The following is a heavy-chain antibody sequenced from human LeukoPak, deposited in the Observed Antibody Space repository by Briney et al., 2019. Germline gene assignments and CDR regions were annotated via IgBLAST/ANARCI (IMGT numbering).Heavy chain of an antibody. CDR3: AKVAGQLPPYFDY. J-gene: IGHJ4*02. Sequence: GGSLRLSCAASGFTFSDYYMSWIRQAPGKGLEWVSYISSSGSTIYYADSVKGRFTISRDNAKNSLYLQMNSLRAEDTAVYYCAKVAGQLPPYFDYWGQGTLVTVSS. V-gene: IGHV3-11*01. D-gene: IGHD2-2*01. CDR2: ISSSGSTI. CDR1: GFTFSDYY.